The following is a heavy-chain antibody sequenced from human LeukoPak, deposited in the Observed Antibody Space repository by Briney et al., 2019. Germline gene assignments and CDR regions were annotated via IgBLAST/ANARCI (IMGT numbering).Heavy chain of an antibody. CDR1: GFTFSTYG. CDR3: GNFFFSSGFSDC. CDR2: ISGSGSNI. J-gene: IGHJ4*02. Sequence: PGGTLTLSCAASGFTFSTYGMSWVRQAPGKGLEWVSGISGSGSNIYYADSVKGRFTISRDNSKNTLYLQMSSLRAEDSAVYYCGNFFFSSGFSDCWGQGTLVTVSS. D-gene: IGHD3-22*01. V-gene: IGHV3-23*01.